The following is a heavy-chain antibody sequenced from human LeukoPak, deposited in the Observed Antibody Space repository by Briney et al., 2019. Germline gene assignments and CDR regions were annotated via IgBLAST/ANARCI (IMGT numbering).Heavy chain of an antibody. CDR3: AKPAVAGTGFDY. D-gene: IGHD6-19*01. J-gene: IGHJ4*02. CDR1: GFTVSSNY. CDR2: IYSGGST. V-gene: IGHV3-66*04. Sequence: GGSLRLSCAASGFTVSSNYMSWVRQAPGKGLEWVSVIYSGGSTYYADSVKGRLTISRDNSKNTLYLQMNSLRAEDTAVYYCAKPAVAGTGFDYWGQGTLVTVSS.